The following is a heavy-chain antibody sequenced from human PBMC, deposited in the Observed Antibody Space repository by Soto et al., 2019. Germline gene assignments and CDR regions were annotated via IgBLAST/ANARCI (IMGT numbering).Heavy chain of an antibody. CDR3: ARPNTYVVRYFYWSLDAAFYI. J-gene: IGHJ3*02. D-gene: IGHD3-9*01. V-gene: IGHV5-51*01. CDR2: IYPGDSDT. CDR1: GYSFTSYW. Sequence: PGESLKISCKGSGYSFTSYWIGWVRQMPGKGLEWMGIIYPGDSDTRYSPSFQGQVTISADKSISTAYLQWSSLKASDTAMYYCARPNTYVVRYFYWSLDAAFYIRAQRKTVTVS.